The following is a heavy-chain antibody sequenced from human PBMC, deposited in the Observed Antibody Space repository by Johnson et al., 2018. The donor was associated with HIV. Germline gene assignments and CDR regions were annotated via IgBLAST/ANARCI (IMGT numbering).Heavy chain of an antibody. CDR1: GLTFSSYA. CDR3: AREAGAFDI. V-gene: IGHV3-30-3*01. J-gene: IGHJ3*02. Sequence: VLLVESGGGVVQPGRSLILSCAASGLTFSSYAMHWVRQAPGKGLEWVAVISSDGFNKYYVDSVEGRFTISRDNSKDTLYLQMNNLRAEDTAVYYCAREAGAFDIWGQGTTVTVSP. CDR2: ISSDGFNK.